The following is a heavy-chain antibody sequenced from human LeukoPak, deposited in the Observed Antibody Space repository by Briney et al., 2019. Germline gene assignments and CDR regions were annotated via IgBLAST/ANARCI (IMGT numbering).Heavy chain of an antibody. CDR1: GFTFSGYG. V-gene: IGHV3-33*01. D-gene: IGHD5-12*01. J-gene: IGHJ4*02. CDR2: IWYDGSDN. CDR3: AREGGGIAATGLDY. Sequence: PGGSLRLSYVASGFTFSGYGMHWVRQAPGKGLEWLAVIWYDGSDNYYADSVKGRFTISRDNSKNTLYLQISSLRAEDTAMYYCAREGGGIAATGLDYWGQGALVTVSS.